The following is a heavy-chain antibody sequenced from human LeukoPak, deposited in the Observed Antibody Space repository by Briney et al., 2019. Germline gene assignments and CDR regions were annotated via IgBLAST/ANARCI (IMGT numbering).Heavy chain of an antibody. CDR1: GGSISSSSYY. CDR3: ARGLDYYGSGTYYRGDYFDY. D-gene: IGHD3-10*01. CDR2: IYYSGST. J-gene: IGHJ4*02. V-gene: IGHV4-39*01. Sequence: SETLSLTCTVSGGSISSSSYYWGWIRQPPGKGLEWIGSIYYSGSTYYNPSLKSRVTISVDTSKNQFSLKLSSVTAADTAVYYCARGLDYYGSGTYYRGDYFDYWGQGTLVTASS.